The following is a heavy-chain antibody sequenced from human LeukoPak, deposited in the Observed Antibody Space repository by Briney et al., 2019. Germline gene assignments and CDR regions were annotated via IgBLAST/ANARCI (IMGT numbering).Heavy chain of an antibody. D-gene: IGHD6-6*01. CDR2: INTNTGNP. V-gene: IGHV7-4-1*02. Sequence: ASVKVSCKASGYTFTSYAMNWVRQAPGQGLEWMGWINTNTGNPTYAQGFTGRFVFSLDTSVSTAYLQISSLKAEDTAVYYCAREIAARRSVKGADQKDYWGQGTLVTVSS. CDR3: AREIAARRSVKGADQKDY. CDR1: GYTFTSYA. J-gene: IGHJ4*02.